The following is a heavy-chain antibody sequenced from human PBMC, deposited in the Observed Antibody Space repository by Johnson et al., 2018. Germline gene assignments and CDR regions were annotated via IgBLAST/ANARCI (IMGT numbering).Heavy chain of an antibody. D-gene: IGHD3-9*01. CDR1: GDSVSSKDAA. CDR2: TYYRSKWYN. J-gene: IGHJ4*02. CDR3: SRSTGHMDY. Sequence: QVQLVQSGPGLVKPSQTLSLTCAISGDSVSSKDAAWNWIRQSPSRGLEWLGRTYYRSKWYNEYAVSVKSRIIINPHTSKNLFSLPLTSVTPDDTAMYYCSRSTGHMDYGGQGTLVTVSS. V-gene: IGHV6-1*01.